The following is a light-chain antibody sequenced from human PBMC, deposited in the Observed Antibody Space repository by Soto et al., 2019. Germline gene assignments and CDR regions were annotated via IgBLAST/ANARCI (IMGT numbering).Light chain of an antibody. Sequence: QSALTQPASVSGSPGQSITISCTGTSSDVGAYNYVSWYQQHPGKAPKLMIYDVSYRPSGISNRFSGSKSGNTASLTISGLRAEDEADYYCSSYSSSNTLGFGGGTKLTVL. J-gene: IGLJ2*01. CDR3: SSYSSSNTLG. CDR2: DVS. CDR1: SSDVGAYNY. V-gene: IGLV2-14*03.